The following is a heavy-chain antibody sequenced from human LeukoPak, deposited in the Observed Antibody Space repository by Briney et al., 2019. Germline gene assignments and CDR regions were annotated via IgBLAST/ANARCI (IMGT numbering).Heavy chain of an antibody. J-gene: IGHJ3*02. CDR1: GFAFSSYD. D-gene: IGHD3-10*01. Sequence: GGSLRLSCAASGFAFSSYDMHWVRQATGKGLEWVSAIGTAGDTYYPGSVKGRFTISRENAKNSLYLQMNSLRAGDMAVYYCARAYRGYYGSGSYYNDAFDIWGQGTMVTVSS. V-gene: IGHV3-13*04. CDR3: ARAYRGYYGSGSYYNDAFDI. CDR2: IGTAGDT.